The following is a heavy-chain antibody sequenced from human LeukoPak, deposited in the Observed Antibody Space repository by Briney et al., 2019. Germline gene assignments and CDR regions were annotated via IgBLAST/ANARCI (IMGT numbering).Heavy chain of an antibody. CDR1: GFTFSSYA. J-gene: IGHJ4*02. Sequence: PGGSLRLSCAASGFTFSSYAMRWVRQAPGKGLEWVSAISGSGGSTYYADSVKGRFTISRDNSKNTLYLQMNSLRAEDTAVYYCAKEGGIVVVPAAFPDYWGQGTLVTVSS. D-gene: IGHD2-2*01. V-gene: IGHV3-23*01. CDR3: AKEGGIVVVPAAFPDY. CDR2: ISGSGGST.